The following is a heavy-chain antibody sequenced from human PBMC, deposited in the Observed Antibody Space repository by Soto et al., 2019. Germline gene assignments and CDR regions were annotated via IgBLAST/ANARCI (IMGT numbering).Heavy chain of an antibody. CDR2: IIPIFGTA. CDR1: GGTFSSYA. V-gene: IGHV1-69*13. D-gene: IGHD2-2*01. J-gene: IGHJ5*02. CDR3: ARAYCSSTNCYLNYFDR. Sequence: GASVKVSCKASGGTFSSYAISWVRQAPGQGLEWMGGIIPIFGTANYAQKFQGRVAITADESTSTAYMELSGLRYEDTAVYYCARAYCSSTNCYLNYFDRWGQGTLVT.